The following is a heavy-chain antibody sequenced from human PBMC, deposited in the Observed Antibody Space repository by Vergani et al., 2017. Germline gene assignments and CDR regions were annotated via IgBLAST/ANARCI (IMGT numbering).Heavy chain of an antibody. CDR2: ISSRSSTI. Sequence: EVQLMESGGGLVQPGGSLRLSCAASGFTFSTYSMNWVRQAPGKGLEWVSYISSRSSTIYYADSVKGRFTISRDNSKNTLYLQMNSLRAEDTAVYYCARSGGRLLYGMDVWGQGTTVTVSS. J-gene: IGHJ6*02. CDR3: ARSGGRLLYGMDV. V-gene: IGHV3-48*01. D-gene: IGHD2-15*01. CDR1: GFTFSTYS.